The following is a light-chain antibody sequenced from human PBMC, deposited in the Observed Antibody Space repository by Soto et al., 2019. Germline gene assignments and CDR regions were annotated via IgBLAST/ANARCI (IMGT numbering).Light chain of an antibody. Sequence: DIQITKSPSSLSASVGDSVTVTCRASQPIGTSLHWYQQRAGKAPKVLISSASRLQSGVSSRFSGSGSGTHLTLTTSSLRSEDSATYYCLQGYNTFWTFGPGTKVEIK. CDR2: SAS. CDR3: LQGYNTFWT. J-gene: IGKJ1*01. CDR1: QPIGTS. V-gene: IGKV1-39*01.